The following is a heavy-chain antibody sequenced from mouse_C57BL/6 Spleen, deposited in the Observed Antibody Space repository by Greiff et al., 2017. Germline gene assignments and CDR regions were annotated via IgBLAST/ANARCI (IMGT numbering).Heavy chain of an antibody. CDR1: GYTFTSYW. J-gene: IGHJ4*01. Sequence: VKLQQPGAELVRPGSSVKLSCKASGYTFTSYWMHWVKQRPIQGLEWIGNIDPSDSETHYNQKFKDKATLTVDKSSSTAYMQLSSLTSEDSAVYYCARRGSSLYAMDYWGQGTSVTVSS. V-gene: IGHV1-52*01. D-gene: IGHD1-1*01. CDR2: IDPSDSET. CDR3: ARRGSSLYAMDY.